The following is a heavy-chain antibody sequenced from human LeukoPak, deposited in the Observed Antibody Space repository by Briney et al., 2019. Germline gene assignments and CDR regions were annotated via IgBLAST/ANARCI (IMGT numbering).Heavy chain of an antibody. J-gene: IGHJ4*02. D-gene: IGHD3-10*01. CDR3: AHRLGYGSGPSYFDY. CDR1: GFSLSTSGVG. Sequence: SGPTLVNPTQALTLTCTCSGFSLSTSGVGVGWIRQPPGKALEWLALIDWDDDKRYSPSLKSRLTITKDTSKHQVVLTMTNMDPVDTATYSCAHRLGYGSGPSYFDYWGQGTLVTVSS. V-gene: IGHV2-5*02. CDR2: IDWDDDK.